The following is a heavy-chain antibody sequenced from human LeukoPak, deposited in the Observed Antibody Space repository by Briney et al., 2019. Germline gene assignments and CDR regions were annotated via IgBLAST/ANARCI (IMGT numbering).Heavy chain of an antibody. V-gene: IGHV4-61*01. CDR2: IYYSGST. Sequence: SETLSLTCTVSGGSIRSGTYYWSWIRQPPGKGLEWIGYIYYSGSTNYNPSLKSRVTISVDTSKNQFSLKLSSVTAADTAVYYCARVGGGRWFDYWGQGTLVTVSS. CDR1: GGSIRSGTYY. J-gene: IGHJ4*02. CDR3: ARVGGGRWFDY. D-gene: IGHD2-15*01.